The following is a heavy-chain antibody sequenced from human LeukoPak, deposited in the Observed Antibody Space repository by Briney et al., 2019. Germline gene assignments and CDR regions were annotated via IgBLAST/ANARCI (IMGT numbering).Heavy chain of an antibody. Sequence: ASVKVSCKASGYTFTSYAMNWVRQAPGQGLEWMGWINTNTGNPTYAQGFTGRFVFSLDTSVSTAYLQISSLKTEDTAVYYCARGVAVALRDLRANYGMDVWGQGTTVTVSS. CDR2: INTNTGNP. CDR1: GYTFTSYA. J-gene: IGHJ6*02. CDR3: ARGVAVALRDLRANYGMDV. V-gene: IGHV7-4-1*02. D-gene: IGHD6-19*01.